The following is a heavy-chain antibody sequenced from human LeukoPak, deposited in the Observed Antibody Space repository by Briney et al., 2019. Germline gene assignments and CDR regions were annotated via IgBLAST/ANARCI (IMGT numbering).Heavy chain of an antibody. J-gene: IGHJ4*02. CDR2: INHASGDT. Sequence: ASVKVSCKASGYTFSGYYIHWVRQAPGQGLEWMGWINHASGDTDYAQKFQGRVTMTRDTSVSTTYMDLTELRSDDSAMYYCARDTGYCNSGRCYGAGYWGQGTLVTVSS. CDR3: ARDTGYCNSGRCYGAGY. V-gene: IGHV1-2*02. D-gene: IGHD2-15*01. CDR1: GYTFSGYY.